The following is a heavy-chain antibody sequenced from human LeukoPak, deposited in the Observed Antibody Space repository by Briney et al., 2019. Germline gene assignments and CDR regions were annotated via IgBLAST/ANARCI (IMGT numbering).Heavy chain of an antibody. D-gene: IGHD3-10*01. CDR3: ARDLPSLWFGESNSDNWFDP. Sequence: RSSETLSLTCTVSGGSISSYYWSWIRQPPGKGLEWIGYIHYSGSTSYNPSLKSRVTISVDTSKNQISLKVRSATAADTAVYYCARDLPSLWFGESNSDNWFDPWGQGTLVTVSS. CDR2: IHYSGST. V-gene: IGHV4-59*01. CDR1: GGSISSYY. J-gene: IGHJ5*02.